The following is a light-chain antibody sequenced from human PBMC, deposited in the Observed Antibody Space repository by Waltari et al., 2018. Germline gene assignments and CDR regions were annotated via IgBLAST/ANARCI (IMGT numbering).Light chain of an antibody. Sequence: DIQMTQSPSTLSASLGDRVTLTCRASQSINSWLAWYQQKPGKAPNLLIYKASSLESGVPSRFSGSGSGTEFTLTISSLQPDDFATYYCQQYNSYSLTFGGGTKVEIK. V-gene: IGKV1-5*03. CDR1: QSINSW. J-gene: IGKJ4*01. CDR3: QQYNSYSLT. CDR2: KAS.